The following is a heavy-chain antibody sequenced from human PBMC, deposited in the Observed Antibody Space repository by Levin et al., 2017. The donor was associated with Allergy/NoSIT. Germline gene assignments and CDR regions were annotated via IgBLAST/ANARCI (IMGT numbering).Heavy chain of an antibody. D-gene: IGHD5-18*01. CDR1: GFTFTNYA. CDR3: TRSRDAAMVGGVAFDF. Sequence: GGSLRLSCAASGFTFTNYAMSWVRQAPGKGLEWVSGIRDGRYTMYADSVSGRFTVSRDNSKNTLFLQMNSLRADDTAIYYCTRSRDAAMVGGVAFDFWNQGTMVTVAS. V-gene: IGHV3-23*01. J-gene: IGHJ3*01. CDR2: IRDGRYT.